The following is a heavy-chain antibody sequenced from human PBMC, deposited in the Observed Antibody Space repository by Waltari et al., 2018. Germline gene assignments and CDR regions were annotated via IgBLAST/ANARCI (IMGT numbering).Heavy chain of an antibody. CDR2: ITHSGST. J-gene: IGHJ6*02. CDR1: GGSFSGYY. CDR3: AREFFGSSSPPFYYYGMDV. V-gene: IGHV4-34*01. Sequence: AGLLKPSAPLSLPCAVYGGSFSGYYWSWIRPPPGKGREGIGEITHSGSTNYNPSLKSRVTISVDTSKNQFSLKLSSVTAADTAVYYCAREFFGSSSPPFYYYGMDVWGQGTTVTVSS. D-gene: IGHD6-13*01.